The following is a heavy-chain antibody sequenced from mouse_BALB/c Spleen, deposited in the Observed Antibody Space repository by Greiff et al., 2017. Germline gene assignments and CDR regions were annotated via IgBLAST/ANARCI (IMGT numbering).Heavy chain of an antibody. V-gene: IGHV2-9*02. Sequence: QVQLQQSGPGLVAPSQSLSITCTVSGFSLTSYGVHWVRQPPGKGLEWLGVIWAGGSTNYNSALMSRLSISKDNSKSQVFLKMNSLQTDDTAMYYCARDKGGRIGYAMDYWGQGTSVTVSS. J-gene: IGHJ4*01. CDR1: GFSLTSYG. CDR2: IWAGGST. CDR3: ARDKGGRIGYAMDY.